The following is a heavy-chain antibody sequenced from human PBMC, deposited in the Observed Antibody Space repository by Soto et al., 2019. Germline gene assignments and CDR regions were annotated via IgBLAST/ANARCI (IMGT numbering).Heavy chain of an antibody. D-gene: IGHD1-26*01. CDR3: ARAGEWELLSSFDY. CDR1: GFTFSSYW. Sequence: EVQLVESGGGLVQPGGSLRLSCAASGFTFSSYWMHWVHQAPGKGLVWVSRINSDGSSTSYADSVKGRFTISRDNAKNTLYLQMNSLRAEDTAVYYCARAGEWELLSSFDYWGQGTLVTVSS. V-gene: IGHV3-74*01. CDR2: INSDGSST. J-gene: IGHJ4*02.